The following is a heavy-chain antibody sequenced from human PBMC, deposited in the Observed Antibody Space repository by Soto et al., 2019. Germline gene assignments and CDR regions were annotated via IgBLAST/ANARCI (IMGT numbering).Heavy chain of an antibody. V-gene: IGHV4-59*01. CDR3: ARDSEEWLGHALDI. CDR1: GGSISGYY. J-gene: IGHJ3*02. CDR2: IYYSGSF. Sequence: SETLSLTCSVSGGSISGYYWSWMRQTPGKGLEWIGHIYYSGSFKYNPSLKSRVSMSVDTSKNQFSLKLSSVTAADTALYYCARDSEEWLGHALDIWGQGTMVTVS. D-gene: IGHD6-19*01.